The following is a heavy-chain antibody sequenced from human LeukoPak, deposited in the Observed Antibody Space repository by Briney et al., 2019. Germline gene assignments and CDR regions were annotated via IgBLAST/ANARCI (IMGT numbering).Heavy chain of an antibody. V-gene: IGHV1-18*01. Sequence: GASVKVSCKASGYTFTSYGISWVRQAPGQGLEWMGWISAYNGNTNYAQKLQGTVTMTTDTSTSTAYMELRSLRSDDTAVYYCARAGPYSSGWLRSGYYYYYMDVWGKGTTVTVSS. J-gene: IGHJ6*03. CDR1: GYTFTSYG. D-gene: IGHD6-19*01. CDR2: ISAYNGNT. CDR3: ARAGPYSSGWLRSGYYYYYMDV.